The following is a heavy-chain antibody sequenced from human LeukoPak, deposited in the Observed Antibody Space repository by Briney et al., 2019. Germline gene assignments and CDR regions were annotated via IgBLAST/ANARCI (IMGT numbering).Heavy chain of an antibody. J-gene: IGHJ6*03. CDR1: GYPINNAYY. CDR2: LYHPDST. D-gene: IGHD3-3*01. CDR3: ASTYYDFWSGYYHQYYYMDV. V-gene: IGHV4-38-2*01. Sequence: SETLSLTCAVSGYPINNAYYWVWIRQPPGKGLEWIGSLYHPDSTYYNPSLKSRVTMSVDTSRNQFSLKLSFVTAADTAVYYCASTYYDFWSGYYHQYYYMDVWGKGTTVTVSS.